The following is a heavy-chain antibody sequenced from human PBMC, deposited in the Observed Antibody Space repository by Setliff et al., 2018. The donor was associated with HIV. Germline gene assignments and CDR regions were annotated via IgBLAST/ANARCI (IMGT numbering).Heavy chain of an antibody. CDR2: MNPNSGET. V-gene: IGHV1-8*03. Sequence: ASVKVSCKASGGTFSSYAISWVRQAPGQGLEWMGWMNPNSGETGHAQKFQGRVTITRNTSISTAYMELSSLRSEDTAVYYCARGYYDSSGYFVYWGQGTLVTVSS. CDR3: ARGYYDSSGYFVY. D-gene: IGHD3-22*01. J-gene: IGHJ4*02. CDR1: GGTFSSYA.